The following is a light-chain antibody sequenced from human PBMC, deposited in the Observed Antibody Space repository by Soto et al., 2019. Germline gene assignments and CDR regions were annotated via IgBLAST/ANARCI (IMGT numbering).Light chain of an antibody. V-gene: IGKV3-20*01. J-gene: IGKJ4*01. CDR2: CGA. CDR3: QPVGP. CDR1: QSVSSSY. Sequence: EIVLTQSPGTLSLSPGERATLSCRASQSVSSSYLAWYQQTPGQAPRLLIYCGASRATGIPDRFSGSGSGTDFTLTISRLEPEDFAVYYCQPVGPFGGGTKVEIK.